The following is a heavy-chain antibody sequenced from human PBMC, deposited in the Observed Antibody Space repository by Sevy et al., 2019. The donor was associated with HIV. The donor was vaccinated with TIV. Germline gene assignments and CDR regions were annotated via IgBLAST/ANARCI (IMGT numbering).Heavy chain of an antibody. CDR2: ITSSNSAR. Sequence: GGSLRLSCAASGFTFSNAWMSWVRQAPGKGLEWVSHITSSNSARYYADSVKGRFTISRDNAKNSLYLQMNSLRDEDTAVYYCATNTNYYDNSGRTPPHFQHWGQGTLVTVSS. V-gene: IGHV3-48*02. CDR1: GFTFSNAW. D-gene: IGHD3-22*01. CDR3: ATNTNYYDNSGRTPPHFQH. J-gene: IGHJ1*01.